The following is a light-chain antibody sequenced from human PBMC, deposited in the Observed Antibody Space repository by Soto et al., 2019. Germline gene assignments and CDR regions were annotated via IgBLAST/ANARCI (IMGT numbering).Light chain of an antibody. CDR1: QSVSSSH. Sequence: PGARATLSCRASQSVSSSHLAWYQHKPGQAPRLLIYAASSRATGSPDRFSGGGSGTDLTLTLSRLEPEDGAVYDCQQYGYSPITFGQGTRLEI. CDR3: QQYGYSPIT. CDR2: AAS. V-gene: IGKV3-20*01. J-gene: IGKJ5*01.